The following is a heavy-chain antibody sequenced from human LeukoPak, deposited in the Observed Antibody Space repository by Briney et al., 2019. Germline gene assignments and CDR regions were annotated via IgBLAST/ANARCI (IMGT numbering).Heavy chain of an antibody. CDR2: IKSKTDGGTT. D-gene: IGHD6-13*01. Sequence: GGSLRLSCAASGFTFSNAWMSWVRQAPGKGLEWAGRIKSKTDGGTTDYAAPVKGRFTISRDDSKNTLYLQMNSLKTEDTAVYYCTTEVPRCSSCGFSPFFDYWGQGTLVTVSS. V-gene: IGHV3-15*01. J-gene: IGHJ4*02. CDR1: GFTFSNAW. CDR3: TTEVPRCSSCGFSPFFDY.